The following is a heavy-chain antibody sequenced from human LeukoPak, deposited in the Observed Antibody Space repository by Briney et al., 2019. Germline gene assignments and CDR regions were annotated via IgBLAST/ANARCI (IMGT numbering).Heavy chain of an antibody. Sequence: GASVKVSCKASGYTITSYGISWVRQAPGQGLEWMGWISAYNGNTNYAQKLQGRVTMTTGTSTSTAYMELRSLRSDDTAVYYCARDSPTGTDYDYWGQGTLVTVSS. J-gene: IGHJ4*02. CDR2: ISAYNGNT. CDR1: GYTITSYG. V-gene: IGHV1-18*01. CDR3: ARDSPTGTDYDY. D-gene: IGHD1-14*01.